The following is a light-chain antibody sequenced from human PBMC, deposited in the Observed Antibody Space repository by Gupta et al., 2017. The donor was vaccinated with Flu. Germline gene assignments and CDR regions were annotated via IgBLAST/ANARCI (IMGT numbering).Light chain of an antibody. Sequence: QSVLTQPPPPSGPPRPRVTTPCSRRTSNIGTNTVHSYLHVPGTAPKLVVHSNDLRPSGVPDRFSGSKSATSAALAISGLQYEDEANYHCAAWDESLNGYVFGTGTKVTVL. CDR3: AAWDESLNGYV. CDR1: TSNIGTNT. CDR2: SND. J-gene: IGLJ1*01. V-gene: IGLV1-44*01.